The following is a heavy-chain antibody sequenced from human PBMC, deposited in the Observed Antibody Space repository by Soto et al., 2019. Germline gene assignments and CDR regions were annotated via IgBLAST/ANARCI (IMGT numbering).Heavy chain of an antibody. CDR3: ARTLTHCSGGSCYPDAFDI. CDR2: IDWDDDK. V-gene: IGHV2-70*11. CDR1: GFSLSTSGMC. J-gene: IGHJ3*02. Sequence: SGPTLVNPTQTLTLTCTFSGFSLSTSGMCVSGIRQPPGKALEWPARIDWDDDKYYSTSLKTRLTISKDTSKNQVVLTMTNMDPVDTATYYCARTLTHCSGGSCYPDAFDIWGQGTTVTVSS. D-gene: IGHD2-15*01.